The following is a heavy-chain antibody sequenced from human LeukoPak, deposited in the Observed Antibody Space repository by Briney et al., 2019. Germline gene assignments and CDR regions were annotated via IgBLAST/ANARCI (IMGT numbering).Heavy chain of an antibody. J-gene: IGHJ4*02. CDR3: ARQREQWLVFDY. CDR2: IYYSGST. CDR1: GGSISSSSYY. V-gene: IGHV4-39*01. D-gene: IGHD6-19*01. Sequence: SETLSLTCTVSGGSISSSSYYWGWIRQPPGKGLEWIGSIYYSGSTYYNPSLKSRVTISVDTSENQFSLKLSSLTAADTAVYYCARQREQWLVFDYWGQGTLVTVSS.